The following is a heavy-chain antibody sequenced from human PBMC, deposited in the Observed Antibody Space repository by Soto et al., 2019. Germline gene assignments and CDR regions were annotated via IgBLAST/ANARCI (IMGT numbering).Heavy chain of an antibody. V-gene: IGHV4-39*01. CDR1: DGSSRSSSNH. J-gene: IGHJ4*02. CDR2: IYYSENT. D-gene: IGHD4-17*01. Sequence: SQTLSLTCTVADGSSRSSSNHWGWIRQPPGKGLEWIGNIYYSENTYYNPSLKSRVTISVDTSKNQFSLRLTSVTAADTAVYYCATHPPYGPLDHWGQGTLVTVSS. CDR3: ATHPPYGPLDH.